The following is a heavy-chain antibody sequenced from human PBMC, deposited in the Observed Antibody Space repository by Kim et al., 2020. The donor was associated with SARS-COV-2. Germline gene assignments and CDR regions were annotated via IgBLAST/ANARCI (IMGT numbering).Heavy chain of an antibody. Sequence: GSLRLSCAASGVSFDSSAMNWVRQAPGKGLEWVAVISFDGRNKAYADSVKGRFTISRDNSKSTLHLQMNSLRVEDTAVYYCARGNYYESVSLSDYYKGMDVWGQGTTVTVSS. J-gene: IGHJ6*02. V-gene: IGHV3-30-3*01. CDR3: ARGNYYESVSLSDYYKGMDV. CDR2: ISFDGRNK. D-gene: IGHD3-10*01. CDR1: GVSFDSSA.